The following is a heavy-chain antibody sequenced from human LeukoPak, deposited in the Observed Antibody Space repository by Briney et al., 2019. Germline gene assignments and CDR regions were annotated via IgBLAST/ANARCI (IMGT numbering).Heavy chain of an antibody. J-gene: IGHJ6*03. CDR3: ARGPNSNYYYYMDV. CDR2: IKQDGSEK. V-gene: IGHV3-7*03. CDR1: GFTFSSYW. Sequence: GGSLRLSCAASGFTFSSYWMSWVRQAPGKGLEWVANIKQDGSEKYYVDSVKGRFTISRDNAKNSLYLQMNSLRAEDTALYYCARGPNSNYYYYMDVWGKGTTVTVSS.